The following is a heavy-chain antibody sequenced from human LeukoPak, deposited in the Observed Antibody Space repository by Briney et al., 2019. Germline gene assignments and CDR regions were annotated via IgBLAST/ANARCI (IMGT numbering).Heavy chain of an antibody. CDR2: INPGGGT. CDR1: GFTFSNYG. Sequence: GGSLRLSCVASGFTFSNYGMSWVRQAPGKGLEWVSGINPGGGTRYADSMKGRFTISRDNSKNTLYLQMSSLRAEDTALYFCAKDGLILWGSYSDSWGQGTLVTVSS. V-gene: IGHV3-23*01. D-gene: IGHD3-16*01. CDR3: AKDGLILWGSYSDS. J-gene: IGHJ4*02.